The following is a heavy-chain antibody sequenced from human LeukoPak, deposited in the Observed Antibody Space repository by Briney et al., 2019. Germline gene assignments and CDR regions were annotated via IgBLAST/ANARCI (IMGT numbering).Heavy chain of an antibody. D-gene: IGHD1-26*01. CDR2: IIPILGIA. J-gene: IGHJ4*02. CDR3: ARGGSYTGGEDF. Sequence: SVKVSCKASGGTFSSYAISWVRQAPGQGLEWMGRIIPILGIANYAQKFQGRVTITADKSTSTAYMELSSLRSEDTAVYYCARGGSYTGGEDFWGQGTLVTVSS. V-gene: IGHV1-69*04. CDR1: GGTFSSYA.